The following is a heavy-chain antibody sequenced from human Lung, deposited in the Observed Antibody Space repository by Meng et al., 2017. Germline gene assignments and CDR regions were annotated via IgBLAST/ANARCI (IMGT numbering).Heavy chain of an antibody. V-gene: IGHV4-34*01. CDR2: INHSGST. Sequence: QVQLQQGGAGLLKPSAALPLLCAVYGGSFSGYYWSWIRQPPGKGLEWIGEINHSGSTNYNPSLKSRVTISVDTSKNQFSLKLSSVTAADTAVYYCARPKQANWYFDLWGRGTLVTVSS. D-gene: IGHD1/OR15-1a*01. CDR1: GGSFSGYY. CDR3: ARPKQANWYFDL. J-gene: IGHJ2*01.